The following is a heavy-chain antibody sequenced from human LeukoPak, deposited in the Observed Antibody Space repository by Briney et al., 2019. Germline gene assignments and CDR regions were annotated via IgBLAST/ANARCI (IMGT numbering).Heavy chain of an antibody. V-gene: IGHV1-18*01. D-gene: IGHD6-13*01. CDR1: GYTFTSYG. CDR3: ARAGDSSSWYYYYYGMDV. CDR2: ISAYNGNT. Sequence: ASVKLSCKASGYTFTSYGISWVRQAPGQGLGWMGWISAYNGNTNYAQKLQGRVTMTTDTSTSTAYMELRSLRSDDTAVYYCARAGDSSSWYYYYYGMDVWGQGTTVTVSS. J-gene: IGHJ6*02.